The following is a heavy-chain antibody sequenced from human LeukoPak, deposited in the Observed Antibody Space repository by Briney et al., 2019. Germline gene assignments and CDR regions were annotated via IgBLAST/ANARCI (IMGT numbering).Heavy chain of an antibody. J-gene: IGHJ4*02. CDR1: GYTFTAYY. D-gene: IGHD5-18*01. V-gene: IGHV1-2*02. CDR2: INPNNGDT. Sequence: GASVKVSCKASGYTFTAYYLHWVRQAPGQGLEWMGCINPNNGDTNYAQKFQGRVTILRDTSITTVYMELSSLRSDDAAVYYCARAQGYSYSSHFDQWGQGTLVTVSS. CDR3: ARAQGYSYSSHFDQ.